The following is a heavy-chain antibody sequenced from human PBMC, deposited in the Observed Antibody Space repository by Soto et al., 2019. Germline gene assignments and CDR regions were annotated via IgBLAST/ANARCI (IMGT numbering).Heavy chain of an antibody. J-gene: IGHJ5*02. V-gene: IGHV1-69*06. CDR3: AREQVVVVTAIQGWFDP. Sequence: QVQLVQSGAEVKKPGSSVKVSCKASGGTFSSYAISWVRQAPGQGLEWMGGIIPIFGTANYAQKFQGRVTITEDKSTRTAYMERSSLRSEDTALYYCAREQVVVVTAIQGWFDPWGQGTLVTVSS. D-gene: IGHD2-21*02. CDR2: IIPIFGTA. CDR1: GGTFSSYA.